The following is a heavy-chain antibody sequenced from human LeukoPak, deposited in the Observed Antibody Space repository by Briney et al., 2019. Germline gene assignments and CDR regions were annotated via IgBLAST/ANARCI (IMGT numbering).Heavy chain of an antibody. Sequence: GGSLRLSCAASGFTFSSYAMHWVRQAPGKGLEWVAVISYDGSNKYYADSVKGRFTISRDNSKNTLYLQMNSLRAEDTAVYYCARDGPYSSSSPFDYWGQGTLVTVSS. CDR1: GFTFSSYA. J-gene: IGHJ4*02. CDR3: ARDGPYSSSSPFDY. V-gene: IGHV3-30-3*01. D-gene: IGHD6-6*01. CDR2: ISYDGSNK.